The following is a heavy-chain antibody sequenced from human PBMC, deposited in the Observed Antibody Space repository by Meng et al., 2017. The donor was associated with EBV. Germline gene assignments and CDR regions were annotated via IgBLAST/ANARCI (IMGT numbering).Heavy chain of an antibody. D-gene: IGHD3-22*01. Sequence: QGPLQEWGPGLVKPSGTLSLTCAVSGGSIRSSNWWSWVRQPPGKGLEWIGEIYHSGSTNYNPSLKSRVTISVDKSKNQFSLKLSSVTAADTAVYYCARRSLDYYDSSGFDYWGQGTLVTVSS. J-gene: IGHJ4*02. CDR3: ARRSLDYYDSSGFDY. CDR1: GGSIRSSNW. V-gene: IGHV4-4*02. CDR2: IYHSGST.